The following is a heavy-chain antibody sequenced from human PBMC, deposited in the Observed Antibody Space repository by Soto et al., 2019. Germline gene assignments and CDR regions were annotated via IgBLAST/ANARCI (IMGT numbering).Heavy chain of an antibody. CDR1: GYTFTRYD. CDR3: AREYYYGRMDV. D-gene: IGHD3-10*01. Sequence: ASVNVPCKACGYTFTRYDINWVRQATGQGLEWMGWMNPNSCNTGYAQKFQGRVTMTRNTSISTAYMELSSLRSEDTAVYYCAREYYYGRMDVWGQGTTVTVSS. J-gene: IGHJ6*02. V-gene: IGHV1-8*01. CDR2: MNPNSCNT.